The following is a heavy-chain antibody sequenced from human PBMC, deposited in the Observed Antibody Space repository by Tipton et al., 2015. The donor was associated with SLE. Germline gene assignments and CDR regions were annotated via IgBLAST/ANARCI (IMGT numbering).Heavy chain of an antibody. CDR3: ARGVPGANWNYN. D-gene: IGHD1-7*01. CDR2: ISWNGGST. CDR1: GFTFDDYG. J-gene: IGHJ4*02. Sequence: SLRLSCAASGFTFDDYGMSWVRQAPGKGLEWVSGISWNGGSTYYADSVKGRFTISRDNSKNTLYLQMNSLRAEDTAVYYCARGVPGANWNYNWGQVTLVTVSS. V-gene: IGHV3-20*04.